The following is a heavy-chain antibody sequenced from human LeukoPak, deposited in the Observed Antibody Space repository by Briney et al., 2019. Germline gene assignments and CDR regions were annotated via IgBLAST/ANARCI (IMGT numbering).Heavy chain of an antibody. V-gene: IGHV1-2*06. CDR1: GYTFTGYY. J-gene: IGHJ4*02. D-gene: IGHD5-24*01. CDR2: INPNTGGT. CDR3: ATLQDGHSSYYFDY. Sequence: GASVKVSCKASGYTFTGYYMHWVRQAPGQGLEWMGRINPNTGGTNYAQKFQGRITMTRDTSISTAYMELSSLTSDDTAVYYCATLQDGHSSYYFDYWGQGTLVTVSS.